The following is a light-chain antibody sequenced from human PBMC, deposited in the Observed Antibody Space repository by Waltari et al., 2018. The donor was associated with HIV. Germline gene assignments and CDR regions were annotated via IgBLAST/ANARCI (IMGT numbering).Light chain of an antibody. CDR1: RSNIGAWCA. CDR3: QSYDTRLSAWV. V-gene: IGLV1-40*01. Sequence: QSVLTQPPSVSGAPGQRVTISVTGCRSNIGAWCASPWYRQLPGTAPKPLIPDNINRPSGVPDRFSGSRTGTSASLDITGLQAEDEADYYCQSYDTRLSAWVFGGGTKLTVL. J-gene: IGLJ3*02. CDR2: DNI.